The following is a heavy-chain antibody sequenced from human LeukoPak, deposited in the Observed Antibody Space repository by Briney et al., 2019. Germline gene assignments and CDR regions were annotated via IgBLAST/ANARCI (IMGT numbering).Heavy chain of an antibody. CDR1: GFKFADYA. Sequence: GGSLRLSCVASGFKFADYAMHWVRQTPGKGLEWVSGISWNSATLDYADSLRGRFTISRDNAKNSLYLQMSNLRTEDTALYYCAKLCDWNSIDYWGQGTLVTVSS. V-gene: IGHV3-9*01. CDR3: AKLCDWNSIDY. J-gene: IGHJ4*02. D-gene: IGHD1-7*01. CDR2: ISWNSATL.